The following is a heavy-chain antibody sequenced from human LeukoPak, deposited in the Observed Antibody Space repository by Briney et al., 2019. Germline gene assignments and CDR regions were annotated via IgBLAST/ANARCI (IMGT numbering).Heavy chain of an antibody. D-gene: IGHD2-2*01. CDR1: GGSISSSSYY. CDR3: ARITYCSSTSCYAYYFDY. J-gene: IGHJ4*02. Sequence: PSETLTLTCTVSGGSISSSSYYWGWIRQPPGKGLEWIGSIYYSGSTYYNPSLKSRVTISVDTSKNQFSLKLSSVTAADTAVYYCARITYCSSTSCYAYYFDYWGQGTLVTVSS. CDR2: IYYSGST. V-gene: IGHV4-39*01.